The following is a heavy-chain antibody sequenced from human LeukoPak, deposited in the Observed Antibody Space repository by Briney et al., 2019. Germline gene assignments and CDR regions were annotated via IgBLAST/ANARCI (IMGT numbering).Heavy chain of an antibody. Sequence: PGGSLRLSCAPSGFTFSSYWTSWVRQAPGKGLEWVANIKQDGSEKYYVDSVKGRFTISRDNAQNSLYLQMNSLRAEDTAVYYCARDYRGGTWFDPWGQGTLVTVSS. D-gene: IGHD3-16*01. J-gene: IGHJ5*02. CDR1: GFTFSSYW. CDR3: ARDYRGGTWFDP. V-gene: IGHV3-7*01. CDR2: IKQDGSEK.